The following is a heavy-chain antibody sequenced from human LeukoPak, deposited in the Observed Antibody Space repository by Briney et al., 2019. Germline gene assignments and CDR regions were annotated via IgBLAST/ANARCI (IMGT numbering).Heavy chain of an antibody. V-gene: IGHV3-30*18. D-gene: IGHD6-13*01. J-gene: IGHJ6*03. CDR3: AKIAAAGTLGLSYYYMDG. Sequence: GSPLRHFHVASGLTLSRHGMDWVRQAPAKGLDWVAVIADEGGVKQYADSVKGRFTISRDNSKNTLYLQMNSLRAEDTAVYYCAKIAAAGTLGLSYYYMDGWGKGTTVTVCS. CDR2: IADEGGVK. CDR1: GLTLSRHG.